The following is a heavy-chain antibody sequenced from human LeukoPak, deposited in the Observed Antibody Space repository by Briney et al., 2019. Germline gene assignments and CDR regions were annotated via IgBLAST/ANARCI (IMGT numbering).Heavy chain of an antibody. CDR2: ISSSSSTI. CDR3: ARVRGGSGRSYAADAFDI. CDR1: GFTFGSYA. V-gene: IGHV3-48*04. Sequence: GGSLRLSCAASGFTFGSYAMTWVRQAPGKGLEWVSYISSSSSTIYHADSVKGRFTISRDNAKSTLYLQMNSLRADDTAVFYCARVRGGSGRSYAADAFDIWGQGTMVTVSS. J-gene: IGHJ3*02. D-gene: IGHD1-26*01.